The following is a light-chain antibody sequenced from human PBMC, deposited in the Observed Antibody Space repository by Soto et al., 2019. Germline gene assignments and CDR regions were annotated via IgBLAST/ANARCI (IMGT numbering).Light chain of an antibody. CDR3: HLYGGSHMFS. V-gene: IGKV3-20*01. Sequence: EIVLTQSPGTLSLSPEEGGTLSCRASQSISSSYLAWYQQKPGQSPRLLIYPASSRSTGIPDRFSRSGSGTDCTITINRLEPEDYAGYDCHLYGGSHMFSFGKGNKLEIK. CDR1: QSISSSY. CDR2: PAS. J-gene: IGKJ2*01.